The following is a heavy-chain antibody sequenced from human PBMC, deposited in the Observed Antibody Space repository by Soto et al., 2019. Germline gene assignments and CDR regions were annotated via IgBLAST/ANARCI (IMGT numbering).Heavy chain of an antibody. CDR3: AANIVVVVAATPPDY. Sequence: GWSLRLSCAASGFTVSSNYMSWVRQAPGKGLEWVSVIYSGGSTYYADSVKGRFTISRDNSKNTPYLQMNSLRAEDTAVYYCAANIVVVVAATPPDYWGQGTLVTVSS. J-gene: IGHJ4*02. CDR2: IYSGGST. V-gene: IGHV3-53*01. D-gene: IGHD2-15*01. CDR1: GFTVSSNY.